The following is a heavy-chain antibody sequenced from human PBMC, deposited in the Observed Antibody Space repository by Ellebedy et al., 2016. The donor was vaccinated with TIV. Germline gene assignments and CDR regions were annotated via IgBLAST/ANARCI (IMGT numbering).Heavy chain of an antibody. D-gene: IGHD3-3*01. CDR3: ARRGEWLKSPFDF. J-gene: IGHJ3*01. Sequence: SETLSLTCTVSGGSISSYYWSWIRQPAGKGLEWIGRIYTSESTNYNPSLKSRVTMSLDTYRKRFSLKLTSVTAADTSVYYCARRGEWLKSPFDFWGQGTVVAVSS. CDR1: GGSISSYY. CDR2: IYTSEST. V-gene: IGHV4-4*07.